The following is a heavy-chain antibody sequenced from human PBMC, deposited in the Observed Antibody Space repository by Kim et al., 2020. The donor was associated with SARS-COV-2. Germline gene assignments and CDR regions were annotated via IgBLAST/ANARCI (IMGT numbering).Heavy chain of an antibody. D-gene: IGHD2-15*01. J-gene: IGHJ5*02. Sequence: ASVKVSCKASGYTFTSYAMNWVRQAPGQGLEWMGWINTNTGNPTYAQGFTGRFVFSLDTSVSTAYLQINSLKAEDTAVYYCARDTSPIVVVVAAMGSWGQGTLVTVSS. CDR2: INTNTGNP. CDR3: ARDTSPIVVVVAAMGS. V-gene: IGHV7-4-1*02. CDR1: GYTFTSYA.